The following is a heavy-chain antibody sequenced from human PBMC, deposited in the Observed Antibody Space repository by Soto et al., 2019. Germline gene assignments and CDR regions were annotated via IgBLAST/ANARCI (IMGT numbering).Heavy chain of an antibody. J-gene: IGHJ5*02. CDR2: IYHSGST. Sequence: QVQLQESGPGQVKPSGTLSLTCAVSGGSISSTNWWRWVRQPPGKGLEWIGEIYHSGSTNYNPSLKSRVTISVDKSKNQFSLKLSSVTAADTAVYYCARVIATAVHWFDPWGQGTLVTVSS. D-gene: IGHD6-13*01. CDR1: GGSISSTNW. V-gene: IGHV4-4*02. CDR3: ARVIATAVHWFDP.